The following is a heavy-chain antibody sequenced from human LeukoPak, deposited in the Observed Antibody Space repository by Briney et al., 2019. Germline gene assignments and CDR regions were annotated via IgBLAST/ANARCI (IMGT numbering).Heavy chain of an antibody. Sequence: SETLSLTCTVSGGSISSYYWSWIRQPPGKGLEWIGYIYYSGSTNYNPSLKSRVTISVDTSKNQFSLKLSSVTAADTAVYYCVRGRDFWSDGGYYFDYWGQGTLVTVSS. V-gene: IGHV4-59*01. J-gene: IGHJ4*02. CDR2: IYYSGST. D-gene: IGHD3-3*01. CDR1: GGSISSYY. CDR3: VRGRDFWSDGGYYFDY.